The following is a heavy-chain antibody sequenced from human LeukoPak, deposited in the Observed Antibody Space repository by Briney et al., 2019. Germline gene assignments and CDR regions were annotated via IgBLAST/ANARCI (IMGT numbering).Heavy chain of an antibody. J-gene: IGHJ4*02. CDR3: ASDNEVLSHRLFDY. Sequence: PSETLSLTXTVSGGSISSYYWSWIWQPPGKGLEWIGYIYYSGSTNYNPSLKSRVTISVDTSKNQFSLKLSSVTAADTAVYYCASDNEVLSHRLFDYWGQGTLVTVSS. V-gene: IGHV4-59*01. CDR2: IYYSGST. CDR1: GGSISSYY. D-gene: IGHD3-16*02.